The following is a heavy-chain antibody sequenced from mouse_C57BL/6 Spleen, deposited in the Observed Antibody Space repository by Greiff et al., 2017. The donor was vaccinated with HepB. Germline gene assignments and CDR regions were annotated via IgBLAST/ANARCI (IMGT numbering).Heavy chain of an antibody. V-gene: IGHV1-82*01. CDR1: GYAFSSSW. CDR2: IYPGDGDT. CDR3: ASTTVVDYAMDY. J-gene: IGHJ4*01. Sequence: QVQLKESGPELVKPGASVKISCKASGYAFSSSWMNWVKQRPGKGLEWIGRIYPGDGDTNYNGKFKGKATLTADKSSSTAYMQLSSLTSEDSAVYFCASTTVVDYAMDYWGQGTSVTVSS. D-gene: IGHD1-1*01.